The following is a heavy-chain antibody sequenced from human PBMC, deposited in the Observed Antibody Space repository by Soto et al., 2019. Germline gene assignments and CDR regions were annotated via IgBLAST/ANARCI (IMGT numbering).Heavy chain of an antibody. V-gene: IGHV1-24*01. CDR3: ATAAHCGGDCYHNWFDP. CDR2: FDPEDGET. D-gene: IGHD2-21*02. Sequence: ASVEVSCKVSGYTLTELSMHWVRQAPGKGLEWMGGFDPEDGETIYAQKFQGRVTMTEDTSTDTAYMELSSLRSEDTAVYYCATAAHCGGDCYHNWFDPWGQGTLVTVSS. J-gene: IGHJ5*02. CDR1: GYTLTELS.